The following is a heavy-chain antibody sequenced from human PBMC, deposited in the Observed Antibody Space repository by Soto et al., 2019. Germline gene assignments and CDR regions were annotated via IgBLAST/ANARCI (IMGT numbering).Heavy chain of an antibody. D-gene: IGHD4-4*01. J-gene: IGHJ6*03. Sequence: GGSLRLSCAASGFTFSSYGMHWVRQAPGKGLEWVAVIWYDGSNKYYADSVKGRFTISRDNSKNTLYLQMNSLRAEDTAVYYCARDPTVTPLGNYYYYMDVWGKGTTVTVSS. CDR3: ARDPTVTPLGNYYYYMDV. V-gene: IGHV3-33*01. CDR1: GFTFSSYG. CDR2: IWYDGSNK.